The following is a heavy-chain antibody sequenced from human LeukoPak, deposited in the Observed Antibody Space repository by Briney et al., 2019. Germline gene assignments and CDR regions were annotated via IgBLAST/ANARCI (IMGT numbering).Heavy chain of an antibody. D-gene: IGHD1-20*01. CDR3: AREVEYNWNLYYFDY. Sequence: SETLSLTCVVSNGSLSGYFWSWVRQPPGKGLEWIGEVIPGGNTNYNPSLKSRVTISPDTSKNQFSLKLSSVTAADTAVYYCAREVEYNWNLYYFDYWGQGTLVTVFS. J-gene: IGHJ4*02. V-gene: IGHV4-34*12. CDR2: VIPGGNT. CDR1: NGSLSGYF.